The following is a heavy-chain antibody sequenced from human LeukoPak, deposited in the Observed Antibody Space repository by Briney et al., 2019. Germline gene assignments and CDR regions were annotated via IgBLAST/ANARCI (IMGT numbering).Heavy chain of an antibody. Sequence: PSETLSLTCAVYGGSFSGYYWSWIRQPPGKGLQWIGELNHSRSTNYNPSLKSRVTISVDTSKNQFSLKLSSVTAADTAVYYCARVAWPAVFDHWGQGTLVTVSS. V-gene: IGHV4-34*01. CDR2: LNHSRST. J-gene: IGHJ4*02. D-gene: IGHD2-2*01. CDR1: GGSFSGYY. CDR3: ARVAWPAVFDH.